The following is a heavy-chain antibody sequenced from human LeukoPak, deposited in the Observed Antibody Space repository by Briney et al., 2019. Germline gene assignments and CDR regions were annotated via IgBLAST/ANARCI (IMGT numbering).Heavy chain of an antibody. CDR1: GGPFNSYA. Sequence: GSSGEVSFKASGGPFNSYAISWVRPAPGQGVGWMGGIIPIFGTANYAQKFQGRVTITADESTSTAYMELRSLRSDDTAVYYCAREVAAVPPFDYWGQGTLVTVSS. D-gene: IGHD6-13*01. J-gene: IGHJ4*02. CDR2: IIPIFGTA. CDR3: AREVAAVPPFDY. V-gene: IGHV1-69*01.